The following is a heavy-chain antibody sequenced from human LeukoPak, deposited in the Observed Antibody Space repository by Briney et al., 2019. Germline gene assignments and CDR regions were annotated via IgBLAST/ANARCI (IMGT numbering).Heavy chain of an antibody. CDR3: ARAGGYASSWAY. Sequence: PGGSLRLSCAASGFTFSSYWMSWVRQAPGKWLEWVANIKQDGSEKNYVDSVKGRFTISRDNAKNSLDLQMNSLRGEDTAVYYCARAGGYASSWAYWGQGTLVTVSS. D-gene: IGHD5-12*01. V-gene: IGHV3-7*01. J-gene: IGHJ4*02. CDR1: GFTFSSYW. CDR2: IKQDGSEK.